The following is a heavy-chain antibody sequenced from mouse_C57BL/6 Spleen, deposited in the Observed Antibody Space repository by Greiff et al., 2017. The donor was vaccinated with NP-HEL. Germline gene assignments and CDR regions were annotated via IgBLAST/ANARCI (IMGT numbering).Heavy chain of an antibody. CDR1: GYTFTSYW. J-gene: IGHJ2*01. V-gene: IGHV1-64*01. CDR2: IHPNSGST. Sequence: QVQLQQSGAELVKPGASVKLSCKASGYTFTSYWMHWVKQRPGQGLEWIGMIHPNSGSTNYNEKFKSKATLTVDKSSSTAYMQLSSLTSEDSAVYYCAQGGGYYGCFDYWGQGTTLTVSS. D-gene: IGHD1-2*01. CDR3: AQGGGYYGCFDY.